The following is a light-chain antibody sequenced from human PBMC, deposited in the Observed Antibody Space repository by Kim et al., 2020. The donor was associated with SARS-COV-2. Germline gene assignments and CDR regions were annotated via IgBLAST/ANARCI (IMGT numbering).Light chain of an antibody. Sequence: SASVGERVIITCRASQTVTTWLAWYQQKPGKAPKLLIHKASSLQSRVPSRFSGSGSGTEFTLTISSLQPDDFGTYYCQQYNDFPYTFGQGTKLEIK. CDR1: QTVTTW. J-gene: IGKJ2*01. V-gene: IGKV1-5*03. CDR2: KAS. CDR3: QQYNDFPYT.